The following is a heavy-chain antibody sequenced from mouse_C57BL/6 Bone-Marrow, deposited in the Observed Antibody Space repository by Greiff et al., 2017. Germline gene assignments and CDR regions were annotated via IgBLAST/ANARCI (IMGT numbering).Heavy chain of an antibody. D-gene: IGHD1-1*02. Sequence: EVKLVESGPGLVKPSQSLSLTCSVTGYSITSGYYWNWIRQFPGNKLEWMGYISYDGSNNYNPSLKNRISITRDTSKNQFFLKLNYVTTEDTATYYCAIDRGSYGYWYFDGWGTGTTVTVSS. CDR3: AIDRGSYGYWYFDG. CDR2: ISYDGSN. J-gene: IGHJ1*03. V-gene: IGHV3-6*01. CDR1: GYSITSGYY.